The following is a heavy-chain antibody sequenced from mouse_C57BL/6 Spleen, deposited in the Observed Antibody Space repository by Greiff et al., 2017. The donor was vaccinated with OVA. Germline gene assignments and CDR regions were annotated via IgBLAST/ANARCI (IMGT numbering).Heavy chain of an antibody. Sequence: EVMLVESGGGLVQPGGSLSLSCAASGFTFTDYYMSWVRQPPGKALEWLGFIRNKANGYTTEYSASVKGRFTISRDNSQSILYLQMNALRAEDSATYYCASLAYDYFDYWGQGTTLTVSS. CDR3: ASLAYDYFDY. J-gene: IGHJ2*01. D-gene: IGHD2-3*01. CDR1: GFTFTDYY. CDR2: IRNKANGYTT. V-gene: IGHV7-3*01.